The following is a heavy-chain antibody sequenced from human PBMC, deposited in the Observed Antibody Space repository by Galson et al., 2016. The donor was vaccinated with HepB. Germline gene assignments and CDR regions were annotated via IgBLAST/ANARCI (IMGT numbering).Heavy chain of an antibody. Sequence: SLRLSCAASGFSFSSYGMHWVRQAPGKGLEWVAAIWFDRSKKYYADSVKGRFTISRDNSKNTLYLQMNSLRVEDTAVYYCARGYYDFWSGYDGMDVWGQGTTVTVSS. J-gene: IGHJ6*02. D-gene: IGHD3-3*01. CDR2: IWFDRSKK. V-gene: IGHV3-33*01. CDR1: GFSFSSYG. CDR3: ARGYYDFWSGYDGMDV.